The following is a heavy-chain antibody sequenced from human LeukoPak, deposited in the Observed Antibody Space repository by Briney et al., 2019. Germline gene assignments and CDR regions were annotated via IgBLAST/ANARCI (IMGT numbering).Heavy chain of an antibody. Sequence: EASVKVPCKASGGTFSSYAISWVRQAPGQGLEWMGGIIPIFGTANYAQKFQGRVTITADESTSTAYMELSSLRSEDTAVYYCASDLEMATIAKSSDAFDIWGQGTMVTVSS. D-gene: IGHD5-24*01. CDR1: GGTFSSYA. CDR2: IIPIFGTA. CDR3: ASDLEMATIAKSSDAFDI. V-gene: IGHV1-69*01. J-gene: IGHJ3*02.